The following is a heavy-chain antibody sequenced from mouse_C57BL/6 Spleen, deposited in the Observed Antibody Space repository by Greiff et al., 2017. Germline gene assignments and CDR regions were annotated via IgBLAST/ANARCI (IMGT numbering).Heavy chain of an antibody. Sequence: QVHVKQSGAELVKPGASVKISCKASGYAFSSYWMNWVKQRPGKGLEWIGQIYPGDGDTNYNGKFKGKATLTADKSSSTAYMQLSSLTSEDSAVYFCARGVYYGNYGDYWGQGTTLTVSS. V-gene: IGHV1-80*01. CDR1: GYAFSSYW. CDR3: ARGVYYGNYGDY. CDR2: IYPGDGDT. J-gene: IGHJ2*01. D-gene: IGHD2-1*01.